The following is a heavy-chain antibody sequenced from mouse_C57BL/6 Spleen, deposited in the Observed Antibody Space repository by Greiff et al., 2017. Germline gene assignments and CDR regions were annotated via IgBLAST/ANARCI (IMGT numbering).Heavy chain of an antibody. CDR1: GYTFTSYW. CDR2: INPSNGGT. J-gene: IGHJ3*01. Sequence: QVQLQQPGTELVKPGASVKLSCKASGYTFTSYWMHWVKQRPGQGLEWIGNINPSNGGTNYNEKFKSKATLTVDKSSSTAYMPLSSLTSEDSAVYYCARSPSYYDYDWFAYWGQGTLVTVSA. V-gene: IGHV1-53*01. CDR3: ARSPSYYDYDWFAY. D-gene: IGHD2-4*01.